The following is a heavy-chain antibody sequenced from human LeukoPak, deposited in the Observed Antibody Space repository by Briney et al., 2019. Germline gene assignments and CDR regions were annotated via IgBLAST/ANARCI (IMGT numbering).Heavy chain of an antibody. CDR2: IYTSGST. V-gene: IGHV4-61*02. D-gene: IGHD3-3*01. CDR1: GGSISSGSYY. Sequence: SGGSISSGSYYWSWIRQPAGKGLEWIGRIYTSGSTNYNPSHKSRVTISVDTSKNQFSLRLSSVTAADTAVYYCARETVEDDFWSGYFPDDYWGQGTLVTVSS. J-gene: IGHJ4*02. CDR3: ARETVEDDFWSGYFPDDY.